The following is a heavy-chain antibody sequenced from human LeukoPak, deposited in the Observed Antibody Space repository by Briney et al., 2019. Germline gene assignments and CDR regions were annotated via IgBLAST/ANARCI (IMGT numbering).Heavy chain of an antibody. CDR3: ATVKMDIVATIALDY. V-gene: IGHV1-24*01. D-gene: IGHD5-12*01. Sequence: GASVNVSCKVYGYTLTKLSMHWVRQAPGKGIEWMGGFDPEDGEKIYAQKFQGRVTMTEDTSTDTAYMELSSLRSEDTAVYYCATVKMDIVATIALDYWGQGTLVTVSS. J-gene: IGHJ4*02. CDR2: FDPEDGEK. CDR1: GYTLTKLS.